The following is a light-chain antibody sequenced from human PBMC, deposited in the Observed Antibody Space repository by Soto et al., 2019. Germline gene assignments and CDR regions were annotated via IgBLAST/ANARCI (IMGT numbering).Light chain of an antibody. CDR1: QSVSSY. CDR2: DAS. V-gene: IGKV3-11*01. Sequence: EIVLTQSPATLSLSPGERATLSCRASQSVSSYLAWYQQKPGQAPRLLIYDASNRATGITARFSGSGSGTDFTLPISSLEPEDFAVYYCQQRSNWHLNFGGGTKVEIK. CDR3: QQRSNWHLN. J-gene: IGKJ4*01.